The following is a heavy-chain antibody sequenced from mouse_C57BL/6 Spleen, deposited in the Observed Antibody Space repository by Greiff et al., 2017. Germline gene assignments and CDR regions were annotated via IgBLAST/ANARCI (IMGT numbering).Heavy chain of an antibody. CDR2: ISGGGGNT. CDR3: ARGGNRYYFDY. Sequence: EVKVVESGGGLVKPGGSLKLSCAASGFTFSSYTMSWVRQTPEKRLEWVATISGGGGNTYYPDSVKGRFPISRDNAKNTLYLQMSSLRSEDTALYYCARGGNRYYFDYWGQGTTLTVSS. D-gene: IGHD2-1*01. J-gene: IGHJ2*01. V-gene: IGHV5-9*01. CDR1: GFTFSSYT.